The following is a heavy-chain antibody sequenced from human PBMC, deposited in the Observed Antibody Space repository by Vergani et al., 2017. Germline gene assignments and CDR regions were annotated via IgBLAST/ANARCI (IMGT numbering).Heavy chain of an antibody. CDR3: AREPDPDSGSLDY. D-gene: IGHD5-12*01. CDR2: ISSSSSYT. V-gene: IGHV3-11*06. CDR1: GFTFSDYY. Sequence: QVQLVESGGGLVKPGGSLRLSCAASGFTFSDYYMSWIRQAPGKGLEWVSYISSSSSYTNYADSVKGRFTISRDNAKNSLYLQMNSLRAEDTAVYYCAREPDPDSGSLDYWGQGTLVTVSS. J-gene: IGHJ4*02.